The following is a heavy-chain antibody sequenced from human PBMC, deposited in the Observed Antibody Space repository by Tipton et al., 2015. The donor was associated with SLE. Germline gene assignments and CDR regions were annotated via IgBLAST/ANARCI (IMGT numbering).Heavy chain of an antibody. CDR1: GASFSGYY. Sequence: GLVKPSETLSLTCTVYGASFSGYYWNWIRQSPGKGLEWIGQINHSGSTNYNPSLKSRVTISADTSKNQLSLKLTSVAAADTAVYYCARVSAILSAFDIWGQGTLVTVSS. J-gene: IGHJ3*02. V-gene: IGHV4-34*01. CDR2: INHSGST. CDR3: ARVSAILSAFDI.